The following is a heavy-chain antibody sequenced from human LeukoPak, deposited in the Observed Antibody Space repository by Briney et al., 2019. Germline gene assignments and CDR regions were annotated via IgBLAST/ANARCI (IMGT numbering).Heavy chain of an antibody. CDR2: VKSKIDEETI. Sequence: GGFLRLSCAASGFTLSNAWMSWVRQAPGKGLEWLGRVKSKIDEETIDYAASVKGRFITSRDDSKNTLYLKMKSLKIEDTAVYDCTTGLWIQLWLMDGGLSETFDYWGPGSLVTVSS. CDR3: TTGLWIQLWLMDGGLSETFDY. J-gene: IGHJ4*02. CDR1: GFTLSNAW. V-gene: IGHV3-15*01. D-gene: IGHD5-18*01.